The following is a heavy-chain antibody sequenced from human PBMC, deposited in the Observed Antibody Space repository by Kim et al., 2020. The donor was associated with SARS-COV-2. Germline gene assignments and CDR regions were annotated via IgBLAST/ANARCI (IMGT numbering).Heavy chain of an antibody. CDR2: IVVGSGNT. Sequence: SVKVSCKASGFTFTSSAVQWVRQARGQRLEWIGWIVVGSGNTNYAQKFQERVTITRDMSTSTAYMEPSSLRSEDTTVYYFAGEYYYGSGRRGTGGMDVWGQGTTVTVSS. D-gene: IGHD3-10*01. J-gene: IGHJ6*02. V-gene: IGHV1-58*01. CDR3: AGEYYYGSGRRGTGGMDV. CDR1: GFTFTSSA.